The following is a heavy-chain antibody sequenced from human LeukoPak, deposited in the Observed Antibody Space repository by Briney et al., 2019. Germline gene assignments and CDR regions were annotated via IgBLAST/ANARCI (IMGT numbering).Heavy chain of an antibody. CDR3: AREGYQLLTAFDY. Sequence: GGSLRLSRAASGFTFSSYAMHWVRQAPGKGLEWVAVISYDGSNKYYADSVKGRFTISRDNSKNTLYLQMNSLRAEDTAVYYCAREGYQLLTAFDYWGQGTLVTVSS. CDR2: ISYDGSNK. D-gene: IGHD2-2*01. J-gene: IGHJ4*02. CDR1: GFTFSSYA. V-gene: IGHV3-30-3*01.